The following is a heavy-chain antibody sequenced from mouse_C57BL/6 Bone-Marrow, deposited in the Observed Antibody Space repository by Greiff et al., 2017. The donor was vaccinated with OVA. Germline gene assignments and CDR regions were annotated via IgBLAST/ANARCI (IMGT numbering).Heavy chain of an antibody. J-gene: IGHJ4*01. V-gene: IGHV7-3*01. CDR2: IRNKANGYTT. D-gene: IGHD2-4*01. CDR3: ARSFYDYDYFYAMDY. CDR1: GFTFTDYY. Sequence: EVKLEESGGGLVQPGGSLSLSCAASGFTFTDYYMSWVRQPPGKALEWLGFIRNKANGYTTEYSASVKGRFTISRDNSQSILYLQMNALRAEDSATYYCARSFYDYDYFYAMDYWGQGTSVTVSS.